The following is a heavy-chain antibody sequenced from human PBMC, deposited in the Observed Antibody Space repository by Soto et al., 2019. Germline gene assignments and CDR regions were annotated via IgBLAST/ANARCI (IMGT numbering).Heavy chain of an antibody. CDR1: GGSLSSGSYY. D-gene: IGHD4-17*01. J-gene: IGHJ4*02. CDR2: IYYSGST. Sequence: SETLSLTFTVSGGSLSSGSYYWSVIRQPPVKGLEWIGYIYYSGSTNYNPSLKSRVTISVDTSKNQFSLKLSSVTAADTAVYYCARVPLYDYGSETGGYWGQGTLVTVSS. CDR3: ARVPLYDYGSETGGY. V-gene: IGHV4-61*01.